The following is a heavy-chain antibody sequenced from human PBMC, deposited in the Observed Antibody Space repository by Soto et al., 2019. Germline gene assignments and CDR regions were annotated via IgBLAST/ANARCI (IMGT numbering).Heavy chain of an antibody. CDR1: GFTFSSYS. CDR3: ARDRRITMVRGVVDY. V-gene: IGHV3-21*01. CDR2: ISSSSSYI. D-gene: IGHD3-10*01. J-gene: IGHJ4*02. Sequence: GGSLRLSCAASGFTFSSYSMNWVRQAPGKGLEWVSSISSSSSYIYYADSVKGQFTISRDNAKNSLYLQMNSLRAEDTAVYYCARDRRITMVRGVVDYWGQGTLVTVSS.